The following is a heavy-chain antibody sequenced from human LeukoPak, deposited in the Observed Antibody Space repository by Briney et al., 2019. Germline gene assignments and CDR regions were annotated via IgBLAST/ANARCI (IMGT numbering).Heavy chain of an antibody. D-gene: IGHD5-24*01. J-gene: IGHJ3*02. CDR3: ARLNPRRDGYNARFDAFDI. V-gene: IGHV1-2*02. CDR2: INPNSGGT. CDR1: GYTFTGYY. Sequence: ASVKVSCKASGYTFTGYYMHWVRQAPGQGLEWMGWINPNSGGTNYAQKFQGRVTMTRDTSISTAYMELSRLRSDDTAVYYCARLNPRRDGYNARFDAFDIWGQGTMVTVSP.